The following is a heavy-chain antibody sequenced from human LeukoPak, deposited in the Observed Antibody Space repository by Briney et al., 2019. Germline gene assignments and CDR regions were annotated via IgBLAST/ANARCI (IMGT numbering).Heavy chain of an antibody. Sequence: PSETLSLTCTVSGYSISSGYYWGWIRQPPGTGLEWIGSTYHSGSTYSNPSLKSRVTISVDTSKNQFSLKLSSVTAADTAVYYCARAKPSIAAAGTIGYWGQGTLVTVSS. CDR3: ARAKPSIAAAGTIGY. J-gene: IGHJ4*02. V-gene: IGHV4-38-2*02. D-gene: IGHD6-13*01. CDR2: TYHSGST. CDR1: GYSISSGYY.